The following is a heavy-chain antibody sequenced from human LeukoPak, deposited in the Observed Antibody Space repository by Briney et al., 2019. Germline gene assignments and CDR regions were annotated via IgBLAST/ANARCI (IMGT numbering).Heavy chain of an antibody. V-gene: IGHV1-69*04. CDR2: IIPILGIA. Sequence: GASVKVSCKASGGTFSSYVISWVRQAPGQGLEWMGRIIPILGIANYAQKFQGRVTITADKSTSTAYMELSSLRSEDTAVYYCASSYMGSGSYYKTPYFDYWGQGTLVTVTS. J-gene: IGHJ4*02. CDR1: GGTFSSYV. D-gene: IGHD3-10*01. CDR3: ASSYMGSGSYYKTPYFDY.